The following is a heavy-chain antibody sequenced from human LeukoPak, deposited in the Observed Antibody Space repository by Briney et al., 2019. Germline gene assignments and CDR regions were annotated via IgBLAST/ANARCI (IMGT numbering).Heavy chain of an antibody. CDR3: ARDDETRSDDFDI. CDR1: GGSISSGGYY. CDR2: IYYSGST. D-gene: IGHD4-23*01. V-gene: IGHV4-31*03. J-gene: IGHJ3*02. Sequence: PSETLSLTCTVSGGSISSGGYYWSWIRQHPGKGLEWIGYIYYSGSTYYNPSLKSRVTISVDTSKNQFSLKLSSVTAADTAVYYCARDDETRSDDFDIWGQGTMVTVSS.